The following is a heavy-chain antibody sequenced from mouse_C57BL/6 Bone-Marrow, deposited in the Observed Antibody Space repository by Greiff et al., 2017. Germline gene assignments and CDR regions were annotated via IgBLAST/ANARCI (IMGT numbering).Heavy chain of an antibody. J-gene: IGHJ2*01. D-gene: IGHD1-1*01. V-gene: IGHV1-62-2*01. Sequence: QVQLKQSGAELVKPGASVKLSCKASGYTFTEYTIHWVKQRSGQGLEWIGWFYPGSGGIKYNEKFKDKATLTADKSSSTVYMQLSRLTSEDSAVYFCARRFYYGSSPYFDYWGQGTTLTVSS. CDR2: FYPGSGGI. CDR3: ARRFYYGSSPYFDY. CDR1: GYTFTEYT.